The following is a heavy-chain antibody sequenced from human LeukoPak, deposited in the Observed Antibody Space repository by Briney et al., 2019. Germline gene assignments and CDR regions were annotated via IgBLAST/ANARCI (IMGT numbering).Heavy chain of an antibody. CDR2: IIPIFGIA. D-gene: IGHD5-24*01. J-gene: IGHJ4*02. Sequence: ASVKVSCKASGGTFSSYAISWVRQARGQGLEWMGRIIPIFGIANYAQKFQGRVTITADKSTSTAYMELSSLRSEDTAVYYCARERDGNDYWGQGTLVTVSS. CDR1: GGTFSSYA. V-gene: IGHV1-69*04. CDR3: ARERDGNDY.